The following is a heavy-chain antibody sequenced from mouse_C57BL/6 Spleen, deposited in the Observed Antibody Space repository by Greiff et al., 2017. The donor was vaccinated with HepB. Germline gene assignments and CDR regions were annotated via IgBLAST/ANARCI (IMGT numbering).Heavy chain of an antibody. Sequence: EVKLVESVAELVRPGASVKLSCTASGFNIKNTYMHWVKQRPEQGLEWIGRIDPANGNTKYAPKFQGKATITADTSSNTAYLQLSSLTSEDTAIYYCVYDGYYEAMDYWGQGTSVTVSS. V-gene: IGHV14-3*01. J-gene: IGHJ4*01. CDR3: VYDGYYEAMDY. CDR2: IDPANGNT. D-gene: IGHD2-3*01. CDR1: GFNIKNTY.